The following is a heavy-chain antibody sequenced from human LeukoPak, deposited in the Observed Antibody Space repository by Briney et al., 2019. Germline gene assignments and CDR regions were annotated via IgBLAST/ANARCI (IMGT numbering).Heavy chain of an antibody. CDR1: GGSISPYY. J-gene: IGHJ4*02. CDR3: VRDRHWTNDWVFDY. V-gene: IGHV4-59*01. CDR2: VYYTGST. D-gene: IGHD1/OR15-1a*01. Sequence: SDTLSLTCTVSGGSISPYYWSWIRQPPGKGLEWIGYVYYTGSTDYNPSLKSRVTISVDTSKNQFSLKLSSVAAADTAVYYCVRDRHWTNDWVFDYWGQGTLVTVSS.